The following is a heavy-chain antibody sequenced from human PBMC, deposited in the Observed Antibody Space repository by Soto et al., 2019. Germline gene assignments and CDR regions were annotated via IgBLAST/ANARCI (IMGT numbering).Heavy chain of an antibody. CDR2: VNNDGTDT. J-gene: IGHJ3*02. Sequence: GGSLRLSCAASGFTFSNYWMYWVRQAPGKGLVWVSRVNNDGTDTTHADSVKGRFTISRDNAENTLYLQMNSLRAEDTAVYYCAKDQMVGATSAFDIWGQGTMVTVSS. CDR1: GFTFSNYW. CDR3: AKDQMVGATSAFDI. V-gene: IGHV3-74*03. D-gene: IGHD1-26*01.